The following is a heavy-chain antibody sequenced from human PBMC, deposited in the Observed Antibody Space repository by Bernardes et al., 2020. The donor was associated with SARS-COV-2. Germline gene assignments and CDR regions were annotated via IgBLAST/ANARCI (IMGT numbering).Heavy chain of an antibody. Sequence: GESLKISCQGSGYNFAKFWIAWVRQVPGKGLQWMGVIFPGDSDARYSLSFQGQVTISVDKSINTAFLQWSSLKASDTAIYYCARQRSSQSFFDLWGQGSPVTVSS. CDR3: ARQRSSQSFFDL. J-gene: IGHJ5*02. V-gene: IGHV5-51*01. D-gene: IGHD6-13*01. CDR1: GYNFAKFW. CDR2: IFPGDSDA.